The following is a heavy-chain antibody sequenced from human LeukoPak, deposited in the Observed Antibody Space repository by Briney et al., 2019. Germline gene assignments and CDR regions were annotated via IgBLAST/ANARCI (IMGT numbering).Heavy chain of an antibody. D-gene: IGHD6-19*01. V-gene: IGHV4-61*02. CDR2: VYTSGST. CDR3: ARLQWLSTPFFDY. CDR1: GASISSGSYY. J-gene: IGHJ4*02. Sequence: SETLSLTCTVSGASISSGSYYWSWIRQPAGKGLEWIGRVYTSGSTNYNPSLKSRVNISLDTPKNQFSLKLISVTAADTAVYFCARLQWLSTPFFDYWGQGTLVTVSS.